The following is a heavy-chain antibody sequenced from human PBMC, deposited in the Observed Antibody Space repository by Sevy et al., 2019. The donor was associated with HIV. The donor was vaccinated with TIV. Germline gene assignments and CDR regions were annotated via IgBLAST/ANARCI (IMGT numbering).Heavy chain of an antibody. V-gene: IGHV1-18*01. CDR1: GYTFTRYG. CDR2: TSAYNGNT. Sequence: VSVKVSCKASGYTFTRYGITWVRQAPGQGLEWMGWTSAYNGNTNYAQKVQGRVTMTTDISTSTAYMELRSLRSDDTAMYYCARDRNNYDSSGYPKGMDVWGQGTTVTVSS. J-gene: IGHJ6*02. D-gene: IGHD3-22*01. CDR3: ARDRNNYDSSGYPKGMDV.